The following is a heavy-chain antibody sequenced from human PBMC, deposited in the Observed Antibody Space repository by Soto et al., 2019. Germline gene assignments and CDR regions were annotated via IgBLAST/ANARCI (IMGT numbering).Heavy chain of an antibody. J-gene: IGHJ6*02. Sequence: QVQLVQSGAEVKKPGSSVKVSCKASGGTFSSYAISWVRQAPGQGLEWMGGIIPIFGTANYAQKFQGRVTITADKSTSTAYMELSSLRSEDTAVYCCARGNYYGSGSYRQYYYYGMDVWGRGTTVTVSS. D-gene: IGHD3-10*01. CDR1: GGTFSSYA. CDR3: ARGNYYGSGSYRQYYYYGMDV. V-gene: IGHV1-69*06. CDR2: IIPIFGTA.